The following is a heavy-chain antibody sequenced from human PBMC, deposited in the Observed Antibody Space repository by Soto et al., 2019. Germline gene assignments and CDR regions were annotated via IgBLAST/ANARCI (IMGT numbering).Heavy chain of an antibody. CDR3: ARGGLRCSGGSCYYWFDP. V-gene: IGHV4-59*01. D-gene: IGHD2-15*01. J-gene: IGHJ5*02. CDR2: IYYSGST. Sequence: SETLSLTCTVSGGSISSYYWSWIRQPPGKGLEWIGYIYYSGSTNYNPSLKSRVTISVDTSKNQFSLKLSSVTAADTAVYYCARGGLRCSGGSCYYWFDPWGQGTLVTVSS. CDR1: GGSISSYY.